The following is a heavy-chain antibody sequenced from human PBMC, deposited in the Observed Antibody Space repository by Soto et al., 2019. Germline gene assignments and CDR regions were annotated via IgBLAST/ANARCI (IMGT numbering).Heavy chain of an antibody. J-gene: IGHJ4*02. CDR2: IYSRGSA. CDR3: VRGDYGGNDPLFDY. Sequence: PSETLSLTCTVSGDSINSGAYYWSWIRQPPGKGLECIGYIYSRGSAYYNPSLKSRVIISIDTSKNQFSLKLSSVTAADTAVYYSVRGDYGGNDPLFDYWGRGTLVTVSS. V-gene: IGHV4-30-4*01. D-gene: IGHD4-17*01. CDR1: GDSINSGAYY.